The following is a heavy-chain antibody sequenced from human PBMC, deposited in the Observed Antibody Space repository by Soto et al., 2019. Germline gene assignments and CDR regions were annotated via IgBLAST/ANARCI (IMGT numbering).Heavy chain of an antibody. CDR3: ARQGFGVLHGLVDV. J-gene: IGHJ6*02. CDR2: ISDIAYT. V-gene: IGHV4-61*08. Sequence: SEPLSLTCTVAGGSSAYINDHHCSWFRLPPGKGLEWIGYISDIAYTSYNPSLKGRVSISVDTSKNQFSLTLTSVTAADTAVYYCARQGFGVLHGLVDVWGQGTTVTVSS. CDR1: GGSSAYINDHH. D-gene: IGHD3-10*01.